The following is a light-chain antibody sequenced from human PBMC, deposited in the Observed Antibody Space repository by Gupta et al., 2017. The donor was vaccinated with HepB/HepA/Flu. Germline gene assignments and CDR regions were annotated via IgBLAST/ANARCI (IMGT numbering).Light chain of an antibody. Sequence: EIVLTQSPGTLSLSPGERATLSCRASQSVSSTFLAWYQQKPGQAPRLLIYGASSRATGIPDRFSGSGSGTDFTLTISRREPEEFAVYYCQQYGSSPGFTFGHGTKVDIK. CDR3: QQYGSSPGFT. J-gene: IGKJ3*01. CDR1: QSVSSTF. V-gene: IGKV3-20*01. CDR2: GAS.